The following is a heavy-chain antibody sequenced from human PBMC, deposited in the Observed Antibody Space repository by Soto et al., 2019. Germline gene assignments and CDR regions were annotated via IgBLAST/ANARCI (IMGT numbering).Heavy chain of an antibody. J-gene: IGHJ3*02. D-gene: IGHD1-1*01. CDR1: GGTFSSYA. Sequence: ASVTLSCKASGGTFSSYAISWVRQAPGQGLEWMGGIVPIFGTSNYAQKFQGRVTITADESTSTAYMELSSLRSEDTAVYYCARMRQPNCDHDAFDIWGQGTMVTVSS. V-gene: IGHV1-69*13. CDR3: ARMRQPNCDHDAFDI. CDR2: IVPIFGTS.